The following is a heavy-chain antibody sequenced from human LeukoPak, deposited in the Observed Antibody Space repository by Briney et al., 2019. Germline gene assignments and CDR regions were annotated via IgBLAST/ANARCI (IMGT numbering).Heavy chain of an antibody. Sequence: GGSLRLSCAASGFTVSSNYMSWVRQAPGKGLEWVSYISSSGSTIYYADSVKGRFTISRDNAKNSLYLQMNSLRAEDTAVYYCAREIRYCSGSKCYLFDYWGQGTLVTVSS. J-gene: IGHJ4*02. CDR2: ISSSGSTI. CDR1: GFTVSSNY. CDR3: AREIRYCSGSKCYLFDY. V-gene: IGHV3-48*03. D-gene: IGHD2-15*01.